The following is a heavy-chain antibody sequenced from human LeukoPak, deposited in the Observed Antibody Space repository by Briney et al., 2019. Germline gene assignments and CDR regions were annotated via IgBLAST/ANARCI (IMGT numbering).Heavy chain of an antibody. D-gene: IGHD3-22*01. CDR3: ARGGGYYDSSGYPHDY. V-gene: IGHV1-18*01. Sequence: ASVRVSCKASGYTFTRYGISWVRQAPGQGLQWLGWISASNGNTNYAQKFRDRVTMSTDTSTGTAYLDVRSLTSDDTAVYYCARGGGYYDSSGYPHDYWGQGTLVTVSS. CDR2: ISASNGNT. CDR1: GYTFTRYG. J-gene: IGHJ4*02.